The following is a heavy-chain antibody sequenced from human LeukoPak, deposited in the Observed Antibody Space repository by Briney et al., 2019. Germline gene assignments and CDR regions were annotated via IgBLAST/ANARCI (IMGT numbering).Heavy chain of an antibody. V-gene: IGHV5-51*01. D-gene: IGHD6-13*01. CDR1: GYSFTSYW. Sequence: GESLKISCKGSGYSFTSYWIGWVRQMPGKGLEWMGITYPGDSDTRYSPSFQGQVTISADKSISTAYLQWSSLKASDTAMYYCARSPTRGIAAAGTFNWFDPWGQGTLVTVSS. CDR2: TYPGDSDT. J-gene: IGHJ5*02. CDR3: ARSPTRGIAAAGTFNWFDP.